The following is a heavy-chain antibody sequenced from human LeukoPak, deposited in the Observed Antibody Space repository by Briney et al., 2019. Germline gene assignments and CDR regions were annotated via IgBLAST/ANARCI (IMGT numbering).Heavy chain of an antibody. Sequence: LGGSLRLSCAASGFSVNSYYMSWVRQAPGRGLEWVSALSSGDNTHYADSVNGRFTISRDNSKNTLYLQLNSLRAEDTAVYYCARRYCSTCPTGHAFDLWGQGTMVTVSS. D-gene: IGHD2-2*01. CDR1: GFSVNSYY. V-gene: IGHV3-53*01. J-gene: IGHJ3*01. CDR3: ARRYCSTCPTGHAFDL. CDR2: LSSGDNT.